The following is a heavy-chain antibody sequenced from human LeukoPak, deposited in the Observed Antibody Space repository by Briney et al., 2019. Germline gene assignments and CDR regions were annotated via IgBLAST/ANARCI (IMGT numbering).Heavy chain of an antibody. CDR3: AKEIYGDSTGGRFQH. CDR1: GFSFRTYY. D-gene: IGHD4-17*01. Sequence: GGSLTLTCAASGFSFRTYYMNWIRQAPGKGLEWVSAINRSGGSTYYAAPVKGRLTISRDNSKITLYLQMNSLRAEDTAVYYWAKEIYGDSTGGRFQHWGQGTLVTVSS. CDR2: INRSGGST. J-gene: IGHJ1*01. V-gene: IGHV3-23*01.